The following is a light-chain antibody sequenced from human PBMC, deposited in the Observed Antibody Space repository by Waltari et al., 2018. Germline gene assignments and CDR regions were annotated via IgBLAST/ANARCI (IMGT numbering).Light chain of an antibody. V-gene: IGKV1-5*03. J-gene: IGKJ4*01. CDR2: RAS. Sequence: DTQLTQTPSTLSAPVGDRVPITCRASQSISNWLAWYQQKPGKAPNRRIQRASSLESGVPSIFSGSGSETELTLTISSLQPDDFATYYCQQYDSYPLTFGGGTKVEIK. CDR1: QSISNW. CDR3: QQYDSYPLT.